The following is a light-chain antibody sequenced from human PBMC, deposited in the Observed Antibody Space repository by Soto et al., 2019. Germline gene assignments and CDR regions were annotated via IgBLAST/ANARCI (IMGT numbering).Light chain of an antibody. CDR2: GAS. CDR3: QQYGSRPYT. Sequence: DIVMTQSPGTLSLSPGERATLSCRASQSVSDEFLAWYQQKPGQAPRLVISGASTRATGIPDRFRGSGSGTDFTLTISRLEPEDFAVYYCQQYGSRPYTFGQGTILEIK. V-gene: IGKV3-20*01. CDR1: QSVSDEF. J-gene: IGKJ2*01.